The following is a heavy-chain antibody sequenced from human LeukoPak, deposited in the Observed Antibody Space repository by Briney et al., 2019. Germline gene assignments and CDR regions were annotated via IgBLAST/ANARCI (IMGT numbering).Heavy chain of an antibody. D-gene: IGHD3-16*01. CDR3: AKGGGTSDYFDY. CDR1: GFTFDDYT. CDR2: ISWDGGST. Sequence: GGSLRLSCAASGFTFDDYTMHWVRQAPGKGLEWVSLISWDGGSTYYADSVKGRFTISRDNSKNSLYLQMNSLRTEDTALYYCAKGGGTSDYFDYWGQGTLVTVSS. V-gene: IGHV3-43*01. J-gene: IGHJ4*02.